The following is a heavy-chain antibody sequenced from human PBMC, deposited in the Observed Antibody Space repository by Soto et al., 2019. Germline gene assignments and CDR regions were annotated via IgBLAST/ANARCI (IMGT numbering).Heavy chain of an antibody. D-gene: IGHD6-6*01. CDR2: IGTAGDT. CDR1: GFTFSNYD. CDR3: ARYLKYSGSSSHYGMDV. V-gene: IGHV3-13*01. J-gene: IGHJ6*02. Sequence: GGSLILSCAASGFTFSNYDMHWVRQVTGKGLEWISSIGTAGDTYYAGSVRGRFTISRENAKNSLYLQMNSLRAGDTAVYYCARYLKYSGSSSHYGMDVWGQGTTVTVSS.